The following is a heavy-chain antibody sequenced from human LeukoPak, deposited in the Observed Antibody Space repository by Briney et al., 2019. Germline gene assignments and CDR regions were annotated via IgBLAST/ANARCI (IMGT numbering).Heavy chain of an antibody. V-gene: IGHV4-59*01. J-gene: IGHJ4*02. CDR1: GGSISSYY. Sequence: SETLSLTCTVSGGSISSYYWSWIRQPPGKGLEWIGYIYYSGSTNYNPSLKSRVTISVDTSKNQFSLKLSSVTAADTAVYYCARGVTSGGECFDYWGQGTLVTVSS. CDR3: ARGVTSGGECFDY. D-gene: IGHD3-10*01. CDR2: IYYSGST.